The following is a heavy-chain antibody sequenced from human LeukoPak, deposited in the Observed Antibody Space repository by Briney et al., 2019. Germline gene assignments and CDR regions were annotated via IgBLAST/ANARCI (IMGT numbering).Heavy chain of an antibody. D-gene: IGHD5-12*01. Sequence: PGGSLRLSCAASGFTFSSYEMNWVRQAPGKGLEWASVIYSGGSTYYADSLKGRFTISRDNAKNSLYLQMNSLRAEDTAVYYCARDYSGWSLDPWGQGTLVTVSS. CDR2: IYSGGST. V-gene: IGHV3-48*03. CDR1: GFTFSSYE. CDR3: ARDYSGWSLDP. J-gene: IGHJ5*02.